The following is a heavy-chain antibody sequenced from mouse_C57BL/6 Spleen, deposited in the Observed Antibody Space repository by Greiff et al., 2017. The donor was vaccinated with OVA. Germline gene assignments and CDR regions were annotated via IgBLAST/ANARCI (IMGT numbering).Heavy chain of an antibody. CDR2: INHDGSST. J-gene: IGHJ1*03. CDR3: ARGGSNWYFDV. Sequence: EVQLVESEGGLVQPGSSMKLSCTASGFTFSDYYMAWVRQVPEKGLEWVANINHDGSSTYYLDSLKSRFIISRDNAKNILYLQMSSLKSEDAAAYYCARGGSNWYFDVWGTGTTVTVSS. CDR1: GFTFSDYY. V-gene: IGHV5-16*01.